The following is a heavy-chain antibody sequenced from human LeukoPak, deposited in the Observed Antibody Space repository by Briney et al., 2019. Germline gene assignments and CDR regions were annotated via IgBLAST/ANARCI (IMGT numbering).Heavy chain of an antibody. CDR3: ARVDGSPDY. D-gene: IGHD2-15*01. Sequence: GASVKVSCKASGYTFTGYYMHWVRQAPGQGLEWMGWINPNSGNTGHAQKFQGRVTITRDTSISTAYMELSSLRSEDTAVYYCARVDGSPDYWGQGTLVTVSS. J-gene: IGHJ4*02. V-gene: IGHV1-8*03. CDR1: GYTFTGYY. CDR2: INPNSGNT.